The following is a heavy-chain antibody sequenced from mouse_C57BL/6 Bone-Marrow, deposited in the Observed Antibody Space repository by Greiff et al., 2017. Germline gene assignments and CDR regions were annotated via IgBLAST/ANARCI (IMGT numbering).Heavy chain of an antibody. CDR1: GYTFTDYY. V-gene: IGHV1-26*01. CDR3: ARDYYGSSWYFDY. Sequence: VQLQQSGPELVKPGASVKISCKASGYTFTDYYMHWVKQSHGKSLEWIGDINPNNGGTSYNQKLKGKATLTVDKPSSTAYMELRSLTSEDSAVYYCARDYYGSSWYFDYWGQGTILTVSS. D-gene: IGHD1-1*01. J-gene: IGHJ2*01. CDR2: INPNNGGT.